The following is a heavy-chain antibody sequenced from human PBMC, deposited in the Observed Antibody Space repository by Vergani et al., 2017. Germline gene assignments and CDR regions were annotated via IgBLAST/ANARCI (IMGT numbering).Heavy chain of an antibody. Sequence: EVQLVESGGGLVKPGGSLRLSCAASGFTISSYSMNWVRQAPGKGLEWVSSISSSSSYIYYADSVKGRFTISRDNAKNSLYLQMDSLRAEDTAVYYCAREGCSSTSCYAGWYFDLWGRGTLVTVSS. J-gene: IGHJ2*01. D-gene: IGHD2-2*01. CDR2: ISSSSSYI. V-gene: IGHV3-21*01. CDR3: AREGCSSTSCYAGWYFDL. CDR1: GFTISSYS.